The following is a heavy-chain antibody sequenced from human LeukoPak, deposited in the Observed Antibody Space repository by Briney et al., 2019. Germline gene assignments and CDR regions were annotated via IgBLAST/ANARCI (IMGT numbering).Heavy chain of an antibody. CDR1: GFTFSSYW. CDR2: IEQDGSEK. J-gene: IGHJ6*02. Sequence: GGSLRLSCAASGFTFSSYWMSWVRQAPGKGLEWVANIEQDGSEKYYVDSVKGRFTISRDNAKNSLYLQMNSLRAEDTAVYYCARDQTNGYFDWYYYYGMDVWGQGTTVTVSS. D-gene: IGHD3-9*01. V-gene: IGHV3-7*01. CDR3: ARDQTNGYFDWYYYYGMDV.